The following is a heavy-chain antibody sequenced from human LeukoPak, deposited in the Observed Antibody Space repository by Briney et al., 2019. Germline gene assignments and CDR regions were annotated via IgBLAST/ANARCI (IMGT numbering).Heavy chain of an antibody. CDR3: ARDGSSGWYWVDY. Sequence: GGSLRLSCAASGFAFSNYSINWVRQAPGKGLEWVSSISSSSGYIYYADSVEGRFTISRDNAKNSLFLQMNSLRAEDTAVYYCARDGSSGWYWVDYWGQGTLVTVSS. J-gene: IGHJ4*02. V-gene: IGHV3-21*01. CDR1: GFAFSNYS. D-gene: IGHD6-19*01. CDR2: ISSSSGYI.